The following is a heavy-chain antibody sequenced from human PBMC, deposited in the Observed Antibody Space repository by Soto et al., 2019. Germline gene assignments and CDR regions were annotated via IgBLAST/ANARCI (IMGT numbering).Heavy chain of an antibody. CDR3: AKDREQQLVPYYFDY. V-gene: IGHV3-23*01. J-gene: IGHJ4*02. CDR1: GFTFSSYA. CDR2: ISGSGGST. D-gene: IGHD6-13*01. Sequence: GGSLRLSCAAPGFTFSSYAMSWVRQAPGKGLEWVSAISGSGGSTYYADSVKGRFTISRDNSKNTLYLQMNSLRAEDTAVYYCAKDREQQLVPYYFDYWGQGTLVTVSS.